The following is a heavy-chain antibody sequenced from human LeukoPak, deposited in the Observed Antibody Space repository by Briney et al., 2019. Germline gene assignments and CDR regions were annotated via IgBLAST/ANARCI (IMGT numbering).Heavy chain of an antibody. J-gene: IGHJ4*02. Sequence: SETLSLTCTVSGSSISSYYWSWIRQPPGKGLEWIGYIYYSGSTNYNPSLKSRVTISVDTSKNQFSLKLSSVTAADTAVYYCARDQGGTLAYWGQGTLVTVSS. D-gene: IGHD1-26*01. CDR1: GSSISSYY. CDR2: IYYSGST. V-gene: IGHV4-59*01. CDR3: ARDQGGTLAY.